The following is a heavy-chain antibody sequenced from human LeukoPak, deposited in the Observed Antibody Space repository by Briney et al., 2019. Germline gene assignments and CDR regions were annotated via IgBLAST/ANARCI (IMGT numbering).Heavy chain of an antibody. CDR1: GGSISSYY. V-gene: IGHV4-59*01. J-gene: IGHJ4*02. Sequence: KSSETLSLTCTFSGGSISSYYWSWVRQPPGKGLEWIGYIYGSGSTKYNPSLKSRVTISVDTSKNQFSLRLSSVPAADTAVYYCARDGSWGSVDYWGQGTLVTVSS. CDR2: IYGSGST. CDR3: ARDGSWGSVDY. D-gene: IGHD1-26*01.